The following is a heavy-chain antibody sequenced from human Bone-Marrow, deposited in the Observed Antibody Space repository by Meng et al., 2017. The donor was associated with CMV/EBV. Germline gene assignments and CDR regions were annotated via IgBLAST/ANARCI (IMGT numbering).Heavy chain of an antibody. J-gene: IGHJ4*02. Sequence: ASVKVSCKASGYTFTGYYMHWVRQAPGQGLEWMGWINPNSGGTNYAQKFQGRVTMTRDTSISTAYMELTSLTSDDTAVYYCARVGGPLNGDYDDYWGPGTLVTVSS. V-gene: IGHV1-2*02. CDR1: GYTFTGYY. CDR3: ARVGGPLNGDYDDY. CDR2: INPNSGGT. D-gene: IGHD4-17*01.